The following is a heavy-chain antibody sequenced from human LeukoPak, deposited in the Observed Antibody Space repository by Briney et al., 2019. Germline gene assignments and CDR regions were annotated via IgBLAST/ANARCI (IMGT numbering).Heavy chain of an antibody. Sequence: SETLSFTCTVSGGSISSYYWSWIRQPPGKGLEWIGYIYYSGSTNYNPSLKSRVTISVDTSKNQFSLKLSSVTAADTAVYYCARASYYDSSGYYGSYFDYWGQGTLVTVSS. CDR2: IYYSGST. CDR1: GGSISSYY. V-gene: IGHV4-59*01. CDR3: ARASYYDSSGYYGSYFDY. J-gene: IGHJ4*02. D-gene: IGHD3-22*01.